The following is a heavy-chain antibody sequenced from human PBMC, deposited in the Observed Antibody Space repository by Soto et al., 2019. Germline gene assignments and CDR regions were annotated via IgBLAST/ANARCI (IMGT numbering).Heavy chain of an antibody. J-gene: IGHJ6*02. CDR2: IYHSGNT. V-gene: IGHV4-4*02. D-gene: IGHD2-15*01. CDR1: GGSISSTNW. Sequence: QVQLQESGPGLVKPSGTLSLTCAVSGGSISSTNWWSWVRQPPGKGLEWIGQIYHSGNTNYNPSLKSRVTVSVEKSDSRFSLELSSVTVADTAVYYCARAGRGDCSGGSCYSGLYGMDVWGQGTTVTVSS. CDR3: ARAGRGDCSGGSCYSGLYGMDV.